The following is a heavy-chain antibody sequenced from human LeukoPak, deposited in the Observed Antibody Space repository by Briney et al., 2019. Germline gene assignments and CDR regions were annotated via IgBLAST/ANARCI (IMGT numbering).Heavy chain of an antibody. V-gene: IGHV3-48*04. CDR1: GFTFSSYA. CDR3: ARNPHYFDDSGQNF. J-gene: IGHJ4*02. CDR2: ISSSSLTM. Sequence: GGSLRLSCAASGFTFSSYAMHWVRQAPGKGLEWVSYISSSSLTMYYADSVQGRFTISRDNAKNSLYLQMNSLRAEDTAVYYCARNPHYFDDSGQNFWGQGTLVTVSS. D-gene: IGHD3-22*01.